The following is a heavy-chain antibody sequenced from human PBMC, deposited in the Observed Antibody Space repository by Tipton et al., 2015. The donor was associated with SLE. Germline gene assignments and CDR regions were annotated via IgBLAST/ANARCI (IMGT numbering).Heavy chain of an antibody. CDR3: ARDNLNAFHI. J-gene: IGHJ3*02. V-gene: IGHV4-59*12. Sequence: TLSLTCTVSGGSIKSYYWNWIRRPPGKGLEWIGFIYQSGRTNYNPSLESRVTISGDTSKNQLSLKLTSVTAADTAIYYCARDNLNAFHIWGQGTMVTVSS. CDR2: IYQSGRT. CDR1: GGSIKSYY. D-gene: IGHD1-20*01.